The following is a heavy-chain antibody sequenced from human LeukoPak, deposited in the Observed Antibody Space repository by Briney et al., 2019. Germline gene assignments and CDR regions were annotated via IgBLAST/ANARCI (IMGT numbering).Heavy chain of an antibody. CDR3: ARKPGKVWSTSWYDY. Sequence: PSETLSLTCTVSGGSISSSSYYWGWLRQPPGKGLEWIGSIYYSGSTYYNPSLKSRVTISVDTSKNQFSLKLSSVTAADTAVYYCARKPGKVWSTSWYDYWGQGTLVTVSS. CDR2: IYYSGST. CDR1: GGSISSSSYY. V-gene: IGHV4-39*07. J-gene: IGHJ4*02. D-gene: IGHD6-13*01.